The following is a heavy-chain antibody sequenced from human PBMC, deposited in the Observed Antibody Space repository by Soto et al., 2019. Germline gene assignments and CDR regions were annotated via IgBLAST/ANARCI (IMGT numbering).Heavy chain of an antibody. D-gene: IGHD2-15*01. V-gene: IGHV1-69*11. Sequence: QVHLVQSGAEVKKPGSSVKVSCKASGVTFFNSGFSWVRQAPGQGLEWVGGTLATLQTTRYAERFRGRVTITADQSTSTAYLELSSLRSDATAVYYCACGPGYCSGGSCRPSEYFHHWGQCTLVIVSS. J-gene: IGHJ1*01. CDR1: GVTFFNSG. CDR3: ACGPGYCSGGSCRPSEYFHH. CDR2: TLATLQTT.